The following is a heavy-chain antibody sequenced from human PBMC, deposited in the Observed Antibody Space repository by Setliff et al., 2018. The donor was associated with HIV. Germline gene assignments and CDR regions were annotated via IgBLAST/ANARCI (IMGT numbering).Heavy chain of an antibody. V-gene: IGHV1-69*13. Sequence: ASVKVSCKASGGTFSSYAIGWVRQAPGQGLEWMGGIIPIFGTANYAQKFQGRVTITADESTSTAYMELSSLRSEDTAVYYCAATYYYDSSGLHGFDYWGQGTLVTVSS. CDR3: AATYYYDSSGLHGFDY. CDR1: GGTFSSYA. J-gene: IGHJ4*02. CDR2: IIPIFGTA. D-gene: IGHD3-22*01.